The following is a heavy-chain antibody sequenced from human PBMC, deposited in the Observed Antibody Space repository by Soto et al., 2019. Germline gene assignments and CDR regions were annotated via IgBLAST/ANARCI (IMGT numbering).Heavy chain of an antibody. D-gene: IGHD5-12*01. V-gene: IGHV1-69*12. CDR3: AGVRDGYNLGWYFDL. CDR1: GGTFSSYA. CDR2: IIPIFGTA. J-gene: IGHJ2*01. Sequence: QVQLVQSGAEVKKPGSSVKVSCKASGGTFSSYAISWVRQAPGQGLEWMGGIIPIFGTANYAQKFQGRVKITADESTSKAYMELSSLRSEDTAVYYCAGVRDGYNLGWYFDLWGRGTLVTVSS.